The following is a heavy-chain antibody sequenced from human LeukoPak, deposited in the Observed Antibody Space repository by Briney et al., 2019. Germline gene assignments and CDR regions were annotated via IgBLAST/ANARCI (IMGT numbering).Heavy chain of an antibody. CDR3: ARVRDYYYDSSGIDY. J-gene: IGHJ4*02. CDR2: INWNGGST. CDR1: GFTFDDYG. D-gene: IGHD3-22*01. Sequence: PGGSLRLSCAASGFTFDDYGMSWVRQAPGKGLEWVSGINWNGGSTGYVDSVKGRFTISRDNAKKFLYLQMNSLRAEDTALYYCARVRDYYYDSSGIDYWGQGTLVTVSS. V-gene: IGHV3-20*04.